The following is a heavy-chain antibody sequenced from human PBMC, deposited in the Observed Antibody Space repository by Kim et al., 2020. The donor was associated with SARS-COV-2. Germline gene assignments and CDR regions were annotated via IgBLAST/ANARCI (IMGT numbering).Heavy chain of an antibody. CDR2: ISGSGGST. J-gene: IGHJ4*02. Sequence: GGSLRLSCAASGFTFSSYAMSWVRQAPGKGLEWVSAISGSGGSTYYADSVKGRFTISRDNSKNTLYLQMNSLRAEDTAVYYCAKDPLRPRGIAVAGTSDYWGQGTLVTVSS. CDR1: GFTFSSYA. D-gene: IGHD6-19*01. V-gene: IGHV3-23*01. CDR3: AKDPLRPRGIAVAGTSDY.